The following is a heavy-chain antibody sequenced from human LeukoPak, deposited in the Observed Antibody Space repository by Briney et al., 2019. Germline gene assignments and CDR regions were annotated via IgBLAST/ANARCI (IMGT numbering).Heavy chain of an antibody. CDR3: AREPAAPPYYFDY. CDR2: INAYDGNT. D-gene: IGHD2-2*01. Sequence: ASVKVSCKASGYSFTSYGISWVRQAPGQGLEWMGWINAYDGNTNYAQNLQGRVTMTADTSTSTAYMELRSLRSDDTAVYYCAREPAAPPYYFDYWGQGTLVTVSS. J-gene: IGHJ4*02. CDR1: GYSFTSYG. V-gene: IGHV1-18*01.